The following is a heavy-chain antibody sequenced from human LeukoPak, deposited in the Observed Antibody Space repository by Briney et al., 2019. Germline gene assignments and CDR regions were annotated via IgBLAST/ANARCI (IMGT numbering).Heavy chain of an antibody. CDR2: ISAYNGNT. CDR1: GYTFTSYG. V-gene: IGHV1-18*01. Sequence: EASVKVSCKASGYTFTSYGISWVRQAPGQGLEWMGWISAYNGNTNYAQKLQGRVTMTTDTSTSTAYMELRSLRSDDTAVYYCARDLQVVPAAYFDYWGQGTLVTVSS. J-gene: IGHJ4*02. CDR3: ARDLQVVPAAYFDY. D-gene: IGHD2-2*01.